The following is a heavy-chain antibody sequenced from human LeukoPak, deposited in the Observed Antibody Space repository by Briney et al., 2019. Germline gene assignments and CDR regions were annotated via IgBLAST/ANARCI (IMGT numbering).Heavy chain of an antibody. J-gene: IGHJ4*02. CDR3: ARGLSGTLDY. Sequence: ASVEVSCKASGGTFSSYAISWVRQAPGQGLEWMGRIIPILGIANYAQKFQGRVTITADKSTSTAYMELSSLRSEDTAVYYCARGLSGTLDYWGQGTLVAVSS. CDR1: GGTFSSYA. CDR2: IIPILGIA. D-gene: IGHD1-26*01. V-gene: IGHV1-69*04.